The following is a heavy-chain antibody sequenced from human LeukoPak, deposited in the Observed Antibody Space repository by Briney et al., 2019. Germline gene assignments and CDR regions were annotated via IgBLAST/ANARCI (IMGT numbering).Heavy chain of an antibody. CDR3: ARDTNWGPRFDY. Sequence: GASVKVSFKASGYTFTSYYMHWVRQAPGQGLEWMGIINPSGGSTSYAQKFQGRVTMTRDTSTSTVYMELSSLRSEDTAVYYCARDTNWGPRFDYWGQGTLVTVSS. CDR2: INPSGGST. CDR1: GYTFTSYY. D-gene: IGHD7-27*01. V-gene: IGHV1-46*03. J-gene: IGHJ4*02.